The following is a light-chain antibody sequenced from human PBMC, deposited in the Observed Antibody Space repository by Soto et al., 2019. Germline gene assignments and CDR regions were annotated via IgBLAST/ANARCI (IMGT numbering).Light chain of an antibody. Sequence: QSVLTQPPSVSAAPGPKVTISCSGSSSNIGNNYVSWYQQLPGTAPKLLFYDNNKRPSGMPDRFSGSKSGTSGTLDITGLLTGDEAVYYCATWDYSLTGEVFGGGTKRTVL. CDR2: DNN. J-gene: IGLJ2*01. CDR3: ATWDYSLTGEV. V-gene: IGLV1-51*01. CDR1: SSNIGNNY.